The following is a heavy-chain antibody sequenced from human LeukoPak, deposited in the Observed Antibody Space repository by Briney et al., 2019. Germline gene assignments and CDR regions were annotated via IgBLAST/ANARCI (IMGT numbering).Heavy chain of an antibody. V-gene: IGHV4-34*01. J-gene: IGHJ4*02. Sequence: SGTLSLTCAVYGGSFSGYYWSWIRQPPGKGLEWIGEINHSGSTNYNPSLKGRVTISVDTSKNQFSLKLSSVTAADTAVYYCARGNRYCSSTSCYVGRFDYWGQGTLVTVSS. CDR2: INHSGST. CDR1: GGSFSGYY. CDR3: ARGNRYCSSTSCYVGRFDY. D-gene: IGHD2-2*01.